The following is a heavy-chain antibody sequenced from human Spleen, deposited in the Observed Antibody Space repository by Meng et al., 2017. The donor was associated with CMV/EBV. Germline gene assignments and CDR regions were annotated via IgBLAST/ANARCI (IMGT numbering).Heavy chain of an antibody. V-gene: IGHV3-30*04. J-gene: IGHJ4*02. Sequence: GESLKISCAASGFTFSSYAMHWVRQAPGKGLEWVAVISYDGSNKYYADSVKGRFTISRDNSKNTLYLQMNSLRAEDTAVYYCAKDRVSYYDFWSALGYWGQGTLVTVSS. D-gene: IGHD3-3*01. CDR2: ISYDGSNK. CDR3: AKDRVSYYDFWSALGY. CDR1: GFTFSSYA.